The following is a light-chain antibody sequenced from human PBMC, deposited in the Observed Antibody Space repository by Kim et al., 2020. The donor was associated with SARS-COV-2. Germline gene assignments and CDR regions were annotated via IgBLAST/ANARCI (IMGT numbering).Light chain of an antibody. CDR1: SSDVGGYNY. CDR2: DVS. Sequence: QSALTQPRSVSGSPGQSVTISCTGTSSDVGGYNYVSWHQQHPGKAPKLMISDVSKRPSGVPGRFSGSKSGNPASLTISGLQAEDEADYYCCSYAGNYTFVFGSGTKVTVL. J-gene: IGLJ1*01. CDR3: CSYAGNYTFV. V-gene: IGLV2-11*01.